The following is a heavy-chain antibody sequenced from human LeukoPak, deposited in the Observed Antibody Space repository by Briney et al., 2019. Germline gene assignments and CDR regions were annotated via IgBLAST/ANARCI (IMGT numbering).Heavy chain of an antibody. D-gene: IGHD3-10*01. J-gene: IGHJ6*02. V-gene: IGHV4-4*07. CDR2: IYTSGST. CDR3: ARDFFNYYGSGSYSIHGMDV. CDR1: GGSISSYY. Sequence: SETLSLTCTVSGGSISSYYWSCIRPPARKGLEWIGRIYTSGSTNYNPSLKSRVTMSVDTSKNQFSLKLSSLTAADTAVYYCARDFFNYYGSGSYSIHGMDVWGQGITVTVSS.